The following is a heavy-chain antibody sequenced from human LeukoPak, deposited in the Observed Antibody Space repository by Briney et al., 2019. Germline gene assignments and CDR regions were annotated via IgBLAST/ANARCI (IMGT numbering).Heavy chain of an antibody. Sequence: PSETLSLTCTVSGGSISSYYWSWIRQPPGKGLEWIGYIYYSGSTNYNPSLKSRVTISVDTSKNQFSLKLSSVTAADTAVYYCARDYYGGNYYYYYYMDVWGKGTTVTVSS. D-gene: IGHD4-23*01. J-gene: IGHJ6*03. V-gene: IGHV4-59*01. CDR3: ARDYYGGNYYYYYYMDV. CDR2: IYYSGST. CDR1: GGSISSYY.